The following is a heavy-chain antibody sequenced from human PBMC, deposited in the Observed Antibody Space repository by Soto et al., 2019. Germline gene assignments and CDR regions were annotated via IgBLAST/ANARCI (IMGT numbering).Heavy chain of an antibody. D-gene: IGHD6-19*01. J-gene: IGHJ4*02. CDR2: MNPNSGNT. CDR1: GYTFTSYD. Sequence: QVQLVQSGAELKKPGASVKVSCKASGYTFTSYDINWVRQATGQGLEWLGWMNPNSGNTGYAQKFQGRGSMTRNTSIGTAYMELSSLRSEDTAVYYCASAIAVASTGFDYWGQGTLVTVSS. CDR3: ASAIAVASTGFDY. V-gene: IGHV1-8*01.